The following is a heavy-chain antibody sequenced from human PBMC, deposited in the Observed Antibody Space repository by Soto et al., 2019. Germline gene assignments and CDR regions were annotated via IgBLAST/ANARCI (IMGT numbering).Heavy chain of an antibody. J-gene: IGHJ6*02. V-gene: IGHV5-51*01. D-gene: IGHD6-19*01. Sequence: GESLKISCKGSGYSFTSYWIGWVRQMPGKGLEWVGIIYPGDSDTRYSPSFQGQVTISADKSISTAYLQWSSLKASDTAMYYCASSGWYTYYYYGTDVWGQGTTVTVSS. CDR3: ASSGWYTYYYYGTDV. CDR1: GYSFTSYW. CDR2: IYPGDSDT.